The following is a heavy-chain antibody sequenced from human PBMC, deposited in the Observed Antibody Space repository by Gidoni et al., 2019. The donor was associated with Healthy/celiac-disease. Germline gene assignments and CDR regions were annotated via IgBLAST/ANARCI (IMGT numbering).Heavy chain of an antibody. CDR2: ISWNRGSI. D-gene: IGHD6-19*01. Sequence: EVQLVESGGGLVQPGRSLRLSCAASAFTFDDYAIHWVRQAHGKGRELVSGISWNRGSIGYADSVKGRFPISRDNAKNSLYLQTNSLRAEDTSLYYCAKDPEAVAGGRFDYWGQGTLVTVSS. V-gene: IGHV3-9*01. J-gene: IGHJ4*02. CDR1: AFTFDDYA. CDR3: AKDPEAVAGGRFDY.